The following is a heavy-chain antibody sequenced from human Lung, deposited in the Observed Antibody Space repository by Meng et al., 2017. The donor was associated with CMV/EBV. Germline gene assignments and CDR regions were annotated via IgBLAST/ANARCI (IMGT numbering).Heavy chain of an antibody. D-gene: IGHD6-19*01. CDR2: ISPILGIA. V-gene: IGHV1-69*02. CDR1: GGTFSSYT. CDR3: ARSGLGNSYYGMDV. Sequence: SVKVSCKASGGTFSSYTISWVRQAPGQGLEWMGRISPILGIANYAQKFQGRVTITADKSTSTAYMELSSLRSEDTAVYYCARSGLGNSYYGMDVWGQGTTVTVSS. J-gene: IGHJ6*02.